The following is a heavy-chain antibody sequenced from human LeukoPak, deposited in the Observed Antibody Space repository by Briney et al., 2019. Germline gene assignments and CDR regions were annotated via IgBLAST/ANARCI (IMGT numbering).Heavy chain of an antibody. J-gene: IGHJ6*04. CDR2: ISGSGGST. D-gene: IGHD3-10*01. CDR1: GFTFSSYA. Sequence: PGGSLRLSCAASGFTFSSYAMSWVRQAPGKGLEWVSAISGSGGSTYYADSVKGRFTISRDNSKNTLYLQMNSLRAEDTAVYYCAKDLRRITMVRGVIITGYYYYGMDVWGKGTTVTVSS. V-gene: IGHV3-23*01. CDR3: AKDLRRITMVRGVIITGYYYYGMDV.